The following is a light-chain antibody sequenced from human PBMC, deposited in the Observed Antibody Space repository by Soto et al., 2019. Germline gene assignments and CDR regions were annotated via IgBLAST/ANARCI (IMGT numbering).Light chain of an antibody. CDR1: ESVASPY. Sequence: DIVLTQSPGTLSLSPGDRAHLSCGASESVASPYVAWYQQKPGLPPRLLVSATSSRATGIPDRFRGSGSGRDFTLSISRLEPEDSALYFCQQYSNSPITFGQGTRLEIK. V-gene: IGKV3-20*01. CDR3: QQYSNSPIT. CDR2: ATS. J-gene: IGKJ5*01.